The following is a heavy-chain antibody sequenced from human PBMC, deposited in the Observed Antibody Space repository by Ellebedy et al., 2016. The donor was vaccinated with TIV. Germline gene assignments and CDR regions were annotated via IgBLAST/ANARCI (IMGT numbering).Heavy chain of an antibody. Sequence: GESLKISCAASGFTFSNYAMSWVRQAPGKGLEWVSAITGSGGGTYYADSVKGRFTISRDKSKNTLYLHMNSLRAEDTAVYYCAKGYMSTFDYWGQGNLVTVSS. D-gene: IGHD2-2*02. CDR3: AKGYMSTFDY. CDR2: ITGSGGGT. CDR1: GFTFSNYA. J-gene: IGHJ4*02. V-gene: IGHV3-23*01.